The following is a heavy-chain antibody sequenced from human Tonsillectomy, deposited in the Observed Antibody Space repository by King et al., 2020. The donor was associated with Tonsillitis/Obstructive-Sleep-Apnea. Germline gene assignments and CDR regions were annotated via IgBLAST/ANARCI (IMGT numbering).Heavy chain of an antibody. CDR1: GGTFSDYA. CDR3: TRDRGLGDLLGIYCFDY. D-gene: IGHD3-10*01. Sequence: HGQLVQSGAEVKKPGSSVKVSCKASGGTFSDYAISWVRQAPGQGPEWMGRIIPILGIANYAQKFQGRVTITADKSTSTAYMELSSLRSEDTAVYYCTRDRGLGDLLGIYCFDYWGQGTPVTVSS. J-gene: IGHJ4*02. V-gene: IGHV1-69*09. CDR2: IIPILGIA.